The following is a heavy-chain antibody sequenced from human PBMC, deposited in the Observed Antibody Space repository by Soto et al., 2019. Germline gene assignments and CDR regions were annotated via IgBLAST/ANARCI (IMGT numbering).Heavy chain of an antibody. CDR1: GYTFSNYD. CDR3: ARGIKGLPPSAFDI. Sequence: SVKVSCKASGYTFSNYDINWVRQATGQGLECMGWLNPNTDKTGSAQKFQGRVTMTRNTSISAAYLELSGLRSDDTAVYYCARGIKGLPPSAFDIWGQGPRVTVSS. D-gene: IGHD5-12*01. CDR2: LNPNTDKT. V-gene: IGHV1-8*01. J-gene: IGHJ3*02.